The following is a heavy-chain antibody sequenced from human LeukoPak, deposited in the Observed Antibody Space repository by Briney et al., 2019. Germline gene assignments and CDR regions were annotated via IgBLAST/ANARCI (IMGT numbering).Heavy chain of an antibody. CDR1: GASISNYY. Sequence: SETLSLTCTVSGASISNYYWSWIRQPPGKGLEWIGYIYYNGRTNYNPSLKSRVTISLDTSKNQFSLKLSSVTAADTAVYYCARGADCSSTSCYGHWFDPWGQGTPVTVSS. J-gene: IGHJ5*02. CDR2: IYYNGRT. D-gene: IGHD2-2*01. V-gene: IGHV4-59*01. CDR3: ARGADCSSTSCYGHWFDP.